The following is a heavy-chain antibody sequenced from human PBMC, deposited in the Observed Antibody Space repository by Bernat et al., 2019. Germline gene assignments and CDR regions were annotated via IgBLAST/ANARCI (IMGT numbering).Heavy chain of an antibody. CDR3: AHRTQSLGYCSGGSCRIFDP. D-gene: IGHD2-15*01. CDR2: IYWNDDK. Sequence: QITLKESGPTLVKPTQTLTLTCTFSGFSLSTSGVGVGWIRQPPGKALEWLALIYWNDDKRYSPSLKSRLTITKDTSKNQVVLTMTNMDPVDTATYYCAHRTQSLGYCSGGSCRIFDPWGQGTLVTVSS. CDR1: GFSLSTSGVG. V-gene: IGHV2-5*01. J-gene: IGHJ5*02.